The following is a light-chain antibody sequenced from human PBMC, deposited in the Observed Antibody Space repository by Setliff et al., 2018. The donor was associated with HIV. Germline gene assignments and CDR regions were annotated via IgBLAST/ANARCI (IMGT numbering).Light chain of an antibody. J-gene: IGLJ2*01. CDR3: SSYTSITTVV. Sequence: QSALTQPASVSGSPGQSITISCTGTSSDVAGSNYVSWYQQFPGEAPKLIIYEVSNRPSGVSNRFSGSKSGNTASLTISGLQADDEADYYCSSYTSITTVVFGGGTKVTVL. V-gene: IGLV2-14*01. CDR1: SSDVAGSNY. CDR2: EVS.